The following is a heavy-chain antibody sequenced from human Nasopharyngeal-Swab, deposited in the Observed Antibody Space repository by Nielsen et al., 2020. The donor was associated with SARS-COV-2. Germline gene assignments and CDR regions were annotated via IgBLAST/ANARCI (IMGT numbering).Heavy chain of an antibody. Sequence: ASVKVSCKSSGYTFTDYYIHWVRQAPGQGPEWMGRISAASGGTNYAQIFRGRVTVTRDTSTSTTYMELTNLRSDDTATYYCARSCGTVGCSFDPWGQGTLVTVSS. V-gene: IGHV1-2*06. D-gene: IGHD2-15*01. CDR1: GYTFTDYY. CDR3: ARSCGTVGCSFDP. J-gene: IGHJ5*02. CDR2: ISAASGGT.